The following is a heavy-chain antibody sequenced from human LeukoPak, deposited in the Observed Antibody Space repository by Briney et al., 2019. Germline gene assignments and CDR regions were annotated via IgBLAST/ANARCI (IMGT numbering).Heavy chain of an antibody. J-gene: IGHJ6*03. CDR3: ARSAGHCNNGVCFTDYYMDV. CDR2: INPNSGDT. D-gene: IGHD2-8*01. Sequence: GASVKVSCKASGYTFTGYYMHWVRQAPGQGLEWMGRINPNSGDTNSPQKFQGRVTMTRDTSITTAYMELRSLTSDDTAVYFCARSAGHCNNGVCFTDYYMDVWGKGTTVTVSS. CDR1: GYTFTGYY. V-gene: IGHV1-2*06.